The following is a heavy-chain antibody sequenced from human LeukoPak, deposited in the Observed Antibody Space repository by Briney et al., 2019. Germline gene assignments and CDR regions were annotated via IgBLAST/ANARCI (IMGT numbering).Heavy chain of an antibody. CDR2: IDWDADT. J-gene: IGHJ4*02. V-gene: IGHV2-70*13. Sequence: VSGPALGNPTQTLTLTCTFSGFSLCTIGICESLICQPRLMAPESLALIDWDADTYYIKSLKTRLTISKDTSKNQVVLTMTNMDPVDTATYYCTRTYSGSYPVHYWGQGTLVTVSS. CDR1: GFSLCTIGIC. CDR3: TRTYSGSYPVHY. D-gene: IGHD1-26*01.